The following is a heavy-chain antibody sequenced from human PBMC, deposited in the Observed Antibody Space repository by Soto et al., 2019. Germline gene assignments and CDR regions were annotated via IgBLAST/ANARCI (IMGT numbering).Heavy chain of an antibody. D-gene: IGHD1-1*01. CDR3: ARDLGLLQSLFDY. CDR1: GFSFNSFN. V-gene: IGHV3-48*01. Sequence: PGGSLRLSCLASGFSFNSFNMNWIRRAPGRGLGXXXXXXXXXXXXYYGASVQGRFTISRDNSKRSVFLDLNSLRVEDTAVYYCARDLGLLQSLFDYWGQGTLVTVSS. CDR2: XXXXXXXX. J-gene: IGHJ4*02.